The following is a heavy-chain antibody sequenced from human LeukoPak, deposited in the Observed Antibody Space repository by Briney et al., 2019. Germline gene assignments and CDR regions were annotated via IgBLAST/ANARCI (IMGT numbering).Heavy chain of an antibody. Sequence: GGSLRLSCAASGFTVSSNYMSWVRQAPGKGLEWVSVIYSGGSTYYADSVKGRFTISRDNSKNTLYLQMNSLRAEDTAVYYCARTYSSSSVNWFDPWGQGTLVTVSS. CDR1: GFTVSSNY. CDR3: ARTYSSSSVNWFDP. J-gene: IGHJ5*02. D-gene: IGHD6-6*01. V-gene: IGHV3-66*01. CDR2: IYSGGST.